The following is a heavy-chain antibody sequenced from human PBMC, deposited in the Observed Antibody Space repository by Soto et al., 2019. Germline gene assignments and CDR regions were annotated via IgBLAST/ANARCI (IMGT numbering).Heavy chain of an antibody. CDR1: GYTFTSYG. V-gene: IGHV1-18*04. CDR2: ISAYNGNT. CDR3: ASSGYYYYYGMDV. J-gene: IGHJ6*02. Sequence: ASVKVSCKASGYTFTSYGISWVRQAPGQGLEWMGWISAYNGNTNYAQKFQGRVTMTRNTSISTAYMELSSLRSEDTAVYYCASSGYYYYYGMDVWGQGTTVTVSS.